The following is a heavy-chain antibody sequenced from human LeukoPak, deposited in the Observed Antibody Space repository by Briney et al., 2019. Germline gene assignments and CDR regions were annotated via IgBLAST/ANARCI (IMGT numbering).Heavy chain of an antibody. CDR1: GYTFTSYG. CDR2: ISAYNGNT. D-gene: IGHD2-2*02. CDR3: ARIKVGDPYCSSTSCYNRVDWFDP. J-gene: IGHJ5*02. Sequence: ASVKVSCKASGYTFTSYGISWVRQAPGQGLEWMGWISAYNGNTNYAQKLQGRVTMTTDTSTSTAYMELRSPRSDDTAVYYCARIKVGDPYCSSTSCYNRVDWFDPWGQGTLVTVSS. V-gene: IGHV1-18*01.